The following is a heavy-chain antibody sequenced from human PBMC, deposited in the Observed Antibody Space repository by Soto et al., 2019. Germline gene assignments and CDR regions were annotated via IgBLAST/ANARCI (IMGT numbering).Heavy chain of an antibody. Sequence: SETLSLTCTVSGGSISSSSYYWGWIRQPPGKGLEWIGSIYYSGSTYYNPSLKSRVTISVDTSKNQFSLKLSSVTAADTAVYYCASTGRHYDFWSGSTYGVHVSCQANT. D-gene: IGHD3-3*01. CDR2: IYYSGST. V-gene: IGHV4-39*01. CDR3: ASTGRHYDFWSGSTYGVHV. CDR1: GGSISSSSYY. J-gene: IGHJ6*02.